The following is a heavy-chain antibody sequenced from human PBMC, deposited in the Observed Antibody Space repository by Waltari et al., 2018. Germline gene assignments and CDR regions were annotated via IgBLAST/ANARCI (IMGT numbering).Heavy chain of an antibody. CDR3: ARDPISPTDPPY. CDR1: GYTFTSYD. V-gene: IGHV1-69*01. J-gene: IGHJ4*02. Sequence: QVQLVQSAAEVKKPGASVKVSCKASGYTFTSYDINWVRQATGQGLEWMGGIIPILGKANYAQKFQGRVTITADESTSTAYMELSSLSSEDAAVYYCARDPISPTDPPYWGQGTLVTVSS. CDR2: IIPILGKA.